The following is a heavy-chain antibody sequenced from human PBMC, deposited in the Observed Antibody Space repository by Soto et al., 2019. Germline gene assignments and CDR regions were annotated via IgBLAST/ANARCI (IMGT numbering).Heavy chain of an antibody. CDR2: IYHSGNT. D-gene: IGHD3-22*01. CDR3: ALDSSGYYASLSMDV. CDR1: GYSISSGHY. Sequence: KTSETLSLTCVVSGYSISSGHYWGWIRQPPGKGLEWIGNIYHSGNTYYNPSLKSRVTISVDTSKNQFSLKLSSVTAADTAVYYCALDSSGYYASLSMDVWGQGTTVSVSS. J-gene: IGHJ6*02. V-gene: IGHV4-38-2*01.